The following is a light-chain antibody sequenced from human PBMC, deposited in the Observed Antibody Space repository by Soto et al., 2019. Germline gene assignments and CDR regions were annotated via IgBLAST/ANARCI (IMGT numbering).Light chain of an antibody. CDR3: SPYTSRSTLGV. V-gene: IGLV2-14*03. J-gene: IGLJ2*01. Sequence: QSALTQPASVSGSPGQSITISCTGTNSDIGGYNYVSWYQQHPGKAPKLMIYDVSNRPSGVSYRFSGSKSGNTASLTISGLQAEDEADYYGSPYTSRSTLGVFGGGTKLTVL. CDR2: DVS. CDR1: NSDIGGYNY.